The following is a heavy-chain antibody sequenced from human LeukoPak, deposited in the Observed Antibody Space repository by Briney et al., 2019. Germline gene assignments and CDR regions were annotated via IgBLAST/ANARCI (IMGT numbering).Heavy chain of an antibody. V-gene: IGHV4-38-2*02. Sequence: PSETLSLTCTVSGYSIISDYFWGWIRQPPGKGLEWIGTIYHSGSTYYNPSLKSRVTISVDTSKNQFSLKLSSVTAADTAVYYCAGARGITMVRGARIYWFDPWGQGTLVTVSS. CDR3: AGARGITMVRGARIYWFDP. D-gene: IGHD3-10*01. J-gene: IGHJ5*02. CDR2: IYHSGST. CDR1: GYSIISDYF.